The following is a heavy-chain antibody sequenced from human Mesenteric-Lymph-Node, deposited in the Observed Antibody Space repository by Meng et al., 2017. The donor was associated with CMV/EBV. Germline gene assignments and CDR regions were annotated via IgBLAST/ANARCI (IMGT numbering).Heavy chain of an antibody. CDR3: VRDYDYYDFWSGYYDYYYYGMDV. D-gene: IGHD3-3*01. V-gene: IGHV1-8*03. J-gene: IGHJ6*02. CDR1: GYTFTSYD. Sequence: ASVKVSCKASGYTFTSYDINWVRQASGQGPEWVGWMNTNSGNTGYAQKFQGRVTITRNTSISTAYMELSSLGSEDTAAYYCVRDYDYYDFWSGYYDYYYYGMDVWGQGTTVTVSS. CDR2: MNTNSGNT.